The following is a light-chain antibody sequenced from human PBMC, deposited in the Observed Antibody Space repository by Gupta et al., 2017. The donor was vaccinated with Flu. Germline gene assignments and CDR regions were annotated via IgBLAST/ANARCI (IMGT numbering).Light chain of an antibody. CDR1: QSISSW. CDR3: QQYNSYSTWT. V-gene: IGKV1-5*03. J-gene: IGKJ1*01. CDR2: KAS. Sequence: IKMNQSPSTLSASVGDRVTITCRASQSISSWLAWYQQKPGKAPKLLIYKASSLESGVPSRFSGSGSGTEFTLTISSLQPDDFATYYCQQYNSYSTWTFGQGTKVEI.